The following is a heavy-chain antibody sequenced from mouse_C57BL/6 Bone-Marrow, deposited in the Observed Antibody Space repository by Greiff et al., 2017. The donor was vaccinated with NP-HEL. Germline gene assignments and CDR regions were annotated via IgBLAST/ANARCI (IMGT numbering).Heavy chain of an antibody. V-gene: IGHV1-22*01. CDR3: AWAPHYYGSSYGWYFDV. D-gene: IGHD1-1*01. J-gene: IGHJ1*03. CDR2: INPNNGGT. CDR1: GYTFTDYN. Sequence: VQLQQSGPELVKPGASVKMSCKASGYTFTDYNMHWVKQSPGKSLEWIGYINPNNGGTSYNQKFKGKATLTADKSSSTAYMQLSSLTSEDSAVYYCAWAPHYYGSSYGWYFDVWGTGTTVTVSS.